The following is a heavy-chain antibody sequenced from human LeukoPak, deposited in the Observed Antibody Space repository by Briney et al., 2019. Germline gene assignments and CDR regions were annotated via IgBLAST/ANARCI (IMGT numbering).Heavy chain of an antibody. CDR1: GGTFSSYT. J-gene: IGHJ4*02. D-gene: IGHD2-15*01. CDR2: IIPIVGIA. V-gene: IGHV1-69*02. Sequence: GASVKVSCKASGGTFSSYTISWVRQAPGQGLEWMGRIIPIVGIANYAQNFQGRFTITADKSTSTAYMDLSSLRSEDTAVYYCARVKGYCSGGSCINKNYYFDYWGQGTLVTVSS. CDR3: ARVKGYCSGGSCINKNYYFDY.